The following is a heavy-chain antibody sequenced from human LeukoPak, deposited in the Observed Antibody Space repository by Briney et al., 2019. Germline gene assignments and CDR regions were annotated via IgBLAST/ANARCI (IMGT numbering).Heavy chain of an antibody. CDR3: GRGSYYGMDV. J-gene: IGHJ6*02. CDR1: GLTFSRYW. CDR2: INSDGSRT. V-gene: IGHV3-74*01. Sequence: GGSLRLSCAASGLTFSRYWMHWVRQAPGKGLVWVARINSDGSRTSYADSVKGRFTISRDNAENTLYMQMNSLRAEDTAVYYRGRGSYYGMDVWGQGTTVTVSS.